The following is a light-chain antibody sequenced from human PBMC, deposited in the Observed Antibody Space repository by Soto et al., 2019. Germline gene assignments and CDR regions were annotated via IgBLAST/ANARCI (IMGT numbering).Light chain of an antibody. CDR2: DVS. Sequence: QSALTQPASVSGSPGQSIAISCTGTSSDVGAFNYVSWYQQHPGKAPKFMIFDVSSRPSGVSDRFSGSKSGNTASLTISGLQTEDEADYYCASYTTSSTYVFGTGTKLNVL. CDR1: SSDVGAFNY. CDR3: ASYTTSSTYV. J-gene: IGLJ1*01. V-gene: IGLV2-14*03.